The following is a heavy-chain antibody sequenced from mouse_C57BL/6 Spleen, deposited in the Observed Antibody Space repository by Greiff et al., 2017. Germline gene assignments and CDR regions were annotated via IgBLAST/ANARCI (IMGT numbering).Heavy chain of an antibody. CDR2: ISSGSSTI. V-gene: IGHV5-17*01. Sequence: EVKVEESGGGLVKPGGSLKLSCAASGFTFSDYGMHWVRQAPEKGLEWVAYISSGSSTIYYADTVKGRFTISRDNAKNTLFLQMTSLRSEDTAMYYCARGVPHYFDYWGQGTTLTVSS. D-gene: IGHD2-14*01. J-gene: IGHJ2*01. CDR3: ARGVPHYFDY. CDR1: GFTFSDYG.